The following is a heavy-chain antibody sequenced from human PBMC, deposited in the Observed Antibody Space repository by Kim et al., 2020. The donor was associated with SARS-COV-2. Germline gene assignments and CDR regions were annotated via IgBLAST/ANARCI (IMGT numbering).Heavy chain of an antibody. CDR2: IYSSGST. Sequence: SETLSLTCTVSGGSVSGYFWSWIRQPPGKELEWIGYIYSSGSTTYNPSLKSRVTISVDMSKNQFSLRLVSVTAADTAMYYCARGGKLVGSPHYYYAMDVWGQGTTVTVS. CDR1: GGSVSGYF. D-gene: IGHD2-8*02. J-gene: IGHJ6*02. V-gene: IGHV4-59*02. CDR3: ARGGKLVGSPHYYYAMDV.